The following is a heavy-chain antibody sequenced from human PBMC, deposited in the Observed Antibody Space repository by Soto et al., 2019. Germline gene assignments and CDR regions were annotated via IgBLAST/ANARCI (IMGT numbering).Heavy chain of an antibody. D-gene: IGHD3-3*01. CDR1: GGSFSDHY. J-gene: IGHJ5*02. Sequence: SETLSLTCAVYGGSFSDHYWSWIRQPPGKGLEWIGEINPSGSTSYNPSLKSRVSISLDTSKKQFSLNLTSVTAADTAVYYCGSITISGVPWGQGTLVTVSS. CDR2: INPSGST. CDR3: GSITISGVP. V-gene: IGHV4-34*01.